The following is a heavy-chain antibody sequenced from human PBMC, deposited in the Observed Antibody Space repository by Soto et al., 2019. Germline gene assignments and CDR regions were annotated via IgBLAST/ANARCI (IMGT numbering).Heavy chain of an antibody. D-gene: IGHD3-10*01. CDR2: IIPIFGTA. CDR3: ARGNGITMVRGVIINRKAFDP. Sequence: GASVKVSCKAAGGTFSSYAISWVRQAPGQGLEWMGGIIPIFGTANYAQKFQGRVTITADESTSTAYMELSSLRSEDTAVYYCARGNGITMVRGVIINRKAFDPWGQVTLVTVSS. V-gene: IGHV1-69*13. J-gene: IGHJ5*02. CDR1: GGTFSSYA.